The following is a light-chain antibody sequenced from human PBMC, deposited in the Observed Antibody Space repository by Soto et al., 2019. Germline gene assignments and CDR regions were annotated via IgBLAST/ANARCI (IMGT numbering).Light chain of an antibody. CDR1: SSDIGVYNY. J-gene: IGLJ1*01. Sequence: QSVLTQPASVSGSPGQSITVSCTGTSSDIGVYNYVSWYQQHPGKAPKVMIYDVSTRPSGVSNRFSGSKSGNTASLTISGLQADDEADYYCSSYTINSTLVFGTGTKVTVL. CDR3: SSYTINSTLV. V-gene: IGLV2-14*01. CDR2: DVS.